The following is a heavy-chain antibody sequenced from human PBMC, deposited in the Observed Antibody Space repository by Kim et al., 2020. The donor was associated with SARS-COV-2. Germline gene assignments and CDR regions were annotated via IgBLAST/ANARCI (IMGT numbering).Heavy chain of an antibody. D-gene: IGHD3-3*01. J-gene: IGHJ4*02. V-gene: IGHV3-74*01. CDR3: TRDLGWLLYDY. Sequence: TKYADAVHGRLTIYRDNAKNTLYLQMNNLRGEDTALYYCTRDLGWLLYDYWGQGTLVTVSS. CDR2: T.